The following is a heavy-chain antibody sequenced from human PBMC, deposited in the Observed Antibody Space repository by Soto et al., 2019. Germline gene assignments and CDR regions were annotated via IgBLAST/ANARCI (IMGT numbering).Heavy chain of an antibody. D-gene: IGHD3-22*01. Sequence: QVQLVQSGAEVKKPGASVKVSCKASGYTFTSYAMHWVRQAPGQRLEWMGWINAGNGNTKYSQKFQGSVTITRDTSASTAYMELSSLRSEDTAVYYCTRMGYDSSGYPNWVNWFDPWGQGTLVTVSS. CDR3: TRMGYDSSGYPNWVNWFDP. CDR1: GYTFTSYA. CDR2: INAGNGNT. J-gene: IGHJ5*02. V-gene: IGHV1-3*01.